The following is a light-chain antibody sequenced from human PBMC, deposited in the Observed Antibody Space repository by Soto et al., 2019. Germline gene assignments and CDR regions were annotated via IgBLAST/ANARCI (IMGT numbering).Light chain of an antibody. V-gene: IGLV1-36*01. J-gene: IGLJ2*01. Sequence: QSVLTQPPSVSEAPRQRVTISCSGSSSNIGNNAVNWYQQLPGKAPKLLIYYDDLLPSGVSDRFSGSKSGTSASLAISGLQSEDEADYYCGAWDDSLNGVVSGGGTKLTVL. CDR1: SSNIGNNA. CDR2: YDD. CDR3: GAWDDSLNGVV.